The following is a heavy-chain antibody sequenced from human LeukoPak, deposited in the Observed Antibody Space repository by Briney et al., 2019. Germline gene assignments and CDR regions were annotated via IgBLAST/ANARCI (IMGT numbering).Heavy chain of an antibody. Sequence: PGGSLRLSCAASGFTFSTYSIHWVRQAPGKGLAWVAFISYDGSNKYSADFVKGRFTISRDNSKNTLYLQMNNLRVEDTAVYYCARDVYDSSGYYFGLGYFDLWGRGTLVPVSS. CDR3: ARDVYDSSGYYFGLGYFDL. J-gene: IGHJ2*01. CDR2: ISYDGSNK. D-gene: IGHD3-22*01. V-gene: IGHV3-30*04. CDR1: GFTFSTYS.